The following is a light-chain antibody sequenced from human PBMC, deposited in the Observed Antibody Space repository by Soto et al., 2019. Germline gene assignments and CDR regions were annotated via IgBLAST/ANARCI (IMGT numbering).Light chain of an antibody. CDR2: GAS. J-gene: IGKJ1*01. V-gene: IGKV3-15*01. CDR3: LQYNDWVPT. CDR1: QSVRSN. Sequence: EVVMTQSPATLSVSPGERATLSCRASQSVRSNFAWYQQKPGQAPRLLIYGASTRATGVPSRFSGSGSGTEFTFTISSLQSEDFALYYCLQYNDWVPTFGQGT.